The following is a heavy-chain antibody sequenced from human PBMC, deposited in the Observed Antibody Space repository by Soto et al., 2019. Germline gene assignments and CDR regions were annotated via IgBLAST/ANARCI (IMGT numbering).Heavy chain of an antibody. Sequence: PGGSLRLSCAASGFTFSSYAMHWVRQAPGKGLEWVAVISYDGSNKYYADSVKGRFTISRDNSKNTLYLQMNSLRAEDTAVYYCAREGIGLTQQRFDYWGQGTLVTVAS. J-gene: IGHJ4*02. D-gene: IGHD2-21*01. CDR3: AREGIGLTQQRFDY. V-gene: IGHV3-30-3*01. CDR2: ISYDGSNK. CDR1: GFTFSSYA.